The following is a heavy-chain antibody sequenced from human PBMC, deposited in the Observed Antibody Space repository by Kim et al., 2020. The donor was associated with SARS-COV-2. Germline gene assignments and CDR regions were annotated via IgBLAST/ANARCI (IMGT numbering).Heavy chain of an antibody. CDR2: MNPNSGNT. CDR3: ARGRGYYYGSGSFMDV. J-gene: IGHJ6*02. Sequence: ASVKVSCKASGYTFTSYDINWVRQATGQGLEWMGWMNPNSGNTGYAQKFQGRVTMTRNTSISTAYMELSSLRSEDTAVYYCARGRGYYYGSGSFMDVWGQGTTVTVSS. CDR1: GYTFTSYD. D-gene: IGHD3-10*01. V-gene: IGHV1-8*01.